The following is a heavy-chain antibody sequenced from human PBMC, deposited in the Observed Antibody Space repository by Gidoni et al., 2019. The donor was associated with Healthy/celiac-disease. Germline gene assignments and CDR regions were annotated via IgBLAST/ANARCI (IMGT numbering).Heavy chain of an antibody. V-gene: IGHV2-5*01. Sequence: QITLKESGPTLVKPTQTLTLTCTFSGFSLSTSGVGVGWIRQPPGKAMEWIALIYWNDDKRYSPSLKSRLTITKDTSKNQVVLTMNNMDRVDTATYYCAHSPRYYDSRANWFDPWGQGTLVTVSS. J-gene: IGHJ5*02. CDR3: AHSPRYYDSRANWFDP. CDR1: GFSLSTSGVG. D-gene: IGHD3-22*01. CDR2: IYWNDDK.